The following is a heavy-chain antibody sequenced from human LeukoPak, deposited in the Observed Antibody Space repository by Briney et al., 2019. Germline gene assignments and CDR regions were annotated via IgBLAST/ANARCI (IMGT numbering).Heavy chain of an antibody. CDR1: GFTFSSYI. V-gene: IGHV3-21*01. Sequence: GGSPRLSCAASGFTFSSYIMNWVRQAPGKGLEWVSSISSRSSYIFYADSMKGRFTISRDNAKNSLYLQMNSLRAEDTAVYYCARDSNYYGSGSFDYWGQGTLVTVSS. CDR3: ARDSNYYGSGSFDY. J-gene: IGHJ4*02. CDR2: ISSRSSYI. D-gene: IGHD3-10*01.